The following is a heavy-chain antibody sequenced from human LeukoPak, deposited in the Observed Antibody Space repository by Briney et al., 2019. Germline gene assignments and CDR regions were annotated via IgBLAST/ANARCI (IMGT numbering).Heavy chain of an antibody. J-gene: IGHJ4*02. CDR2: IYYTGST. Sequence: SETLSLTCAVSGASISGSGYYLGWIRQPPGKGLEWIGNIYYTGSTYYNASLKSRVTISVDTSKNQFSLKLSSVTAADTAVYYCARRENYYGSGSYYSRTRDWGQGTLVTVSS. CDR1: GASISGSGYY. D-gene: IGHD3-10*01. CDR3: ARRENYYGSGSYYSRTRD. V-gene: IGHV4-39*01.